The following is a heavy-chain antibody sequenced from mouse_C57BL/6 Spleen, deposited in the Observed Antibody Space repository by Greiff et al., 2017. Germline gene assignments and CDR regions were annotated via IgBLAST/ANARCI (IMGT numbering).Heavy chain of an antibody. Sequence: VQLQQSGPELVKPGASVTISCKASGYAFSSSWMNWVKQRPGKGLEWIGRIYHGDGDTNYNVKFKGKATLTADKSTSTAYMQHSSLTSEDSAVYFWARDYYGSSYGDFDYWGQGTTLTVSS. D-gene: IGHD1-1*01. CDR1: GYAFSSSW. J-gene: IGHJ2*01. CDR2: IYHGDGDT. V-gene: IGHV1-82*01. CDR3: ARDYYGSSYGDFDY.